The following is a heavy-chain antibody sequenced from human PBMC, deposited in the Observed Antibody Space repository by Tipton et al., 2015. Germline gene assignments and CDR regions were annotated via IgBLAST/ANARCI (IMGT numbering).Heavy chain of an antibody. CDR3: ARYFTAVEYFQD. CDR2: IYYTGST. CDR1: GGSIDTGGYY. V-gene: IGHV4-31*02. J-gene: IGHJ1*01. Sequence: LRLSCTVSGGSIDTGGYYWSWIRQDPGKGLEWIGHIYYTGSTYYNPSLKSRVTISVDTAKNQFSLKLRSLTAADTAVYYCARYFTAVEYFQDWGQGTLVTVSS. D-gene: IGHD2/OR15-2a*01.